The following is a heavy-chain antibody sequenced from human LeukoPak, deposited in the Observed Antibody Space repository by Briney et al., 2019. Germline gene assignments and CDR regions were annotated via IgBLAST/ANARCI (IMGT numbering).Heavy chain of an antibody. V-gene: IGHV4-34*01. CDR2: INHSGST. J-gene: IGHJ3*02. CDR1: GGSFSGYY. D-gene: IGHD3-16*01. CDR3: ARALRLGAFDI. Sequence: PSETLSLTCAVYGGSFSGYYWSWLRQPPGKGLEWIGEINHSGSTNYNPSLKSRVTISVDTSKNQFSLKLSSVTAADTAVYYCARALRLGAFDIWGQGTMVTVSS.